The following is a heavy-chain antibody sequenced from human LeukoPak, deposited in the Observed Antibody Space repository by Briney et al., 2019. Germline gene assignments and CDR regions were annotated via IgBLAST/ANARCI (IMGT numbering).Heavy chain of an antibody. D-gene: IGHD1-1*01. CDR3: ARQGYNWNDRAFDV. J-gene: IGHJ3*01. CDR2: INPNSGGT. Sequence: ASVKVSCKSSGYTFTGYYMHWVRQAPGQGLEWMGWINPNSGGTNFGPKFQGRVTMTRDTSISTAYMELSRLRSDDTAVYYCARQGYNWNDRAFDVWGQGTMVTVSS. CDR1: GYTFTGYY. V-gene: IGHV1-2*02.